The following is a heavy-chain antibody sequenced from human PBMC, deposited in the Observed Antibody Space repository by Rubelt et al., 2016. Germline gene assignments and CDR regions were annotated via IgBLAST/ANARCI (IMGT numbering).Heavy chain of an antibody. CDR2: VHYSGST. V-gene: IGHV4-59*08. CDR1: GGSISSYY. J-gene: IGHJ3*02. D-gene: IGHD5-24*01. CDR3: AGTSGYNYDEAFDI. Sequence: GLVKPSETLSLTCTVSGGSISSYYWSWIRQPPGKGLEWIGYVHYSGSTDYNPSLKSRVTISVDTSKKQFSLKVRSVTAADTAVYYCAGTSGYNYDEAFDIWGQGTMVTVSS.